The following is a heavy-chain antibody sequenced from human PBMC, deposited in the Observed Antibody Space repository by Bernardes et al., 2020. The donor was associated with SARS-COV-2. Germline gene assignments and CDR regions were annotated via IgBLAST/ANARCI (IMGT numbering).Heavy chain of an antibody. CDR3: AKTMVRGAPHRTYYFDY. D-gene: IGHD3-10*01. CDR1: GFTFSSYA. CDR2: ISGSGGST. J-gene: IGHJ4*02. V-gene: IGHV3-23*01. Sequence: GGSLRLSCAASGFTFSSYAMSWVRQAPGKGLEWVSAISGSGGSTYYADSVKGRFTISRDNSKNTLYLQMNSLRAEDTAVYYCAKTMVRGAPHRTYYFDYWGQGTLVTVSS.